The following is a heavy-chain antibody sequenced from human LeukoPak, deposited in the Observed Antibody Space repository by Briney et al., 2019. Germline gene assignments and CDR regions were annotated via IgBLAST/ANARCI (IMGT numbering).Heavy chain of an antibody. V-gene: IGHV4-59*01. CDR2: IYYSGST. Sequence: SETLSLTCTVSGGSISSYYWSWIRQPPGKGLEWIGYIYYSGSTNYNPSLKSRVTISVDTSKNQFSLKLSSVTAADTAVYYCARATLPPPDYYDSSGYYLDHWGQGTLVTVSS. CDR1: GGSISSYY. J-gene: IGHJ4*02. CDR3: ARATLPPPDYYDSSGYYLDH. D-gene: IGHD3-22*01.